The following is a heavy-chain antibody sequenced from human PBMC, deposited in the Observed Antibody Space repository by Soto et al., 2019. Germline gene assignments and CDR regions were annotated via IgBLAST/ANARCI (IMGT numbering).Heavy chain of an antibody. CDR3: AREGPGGNSPEYFQH. J-gene: IGHJ1*01. CDR1: GASVSSGISY. V-gene: IGHV4-61*01. D-gene: IGHD2-21*02. CDR2: IHYSGRT. Sequence: QVQLQESGPGLVKPSETLSLTCTVSGASVSSGISYWSWIRQAPGKGLEWIGDIHYSGRTKYNPSLDSLVTISVDTSKNQFSLKLSSATAADTAVYYCAREGPGGNSPEYFQHWGQGTLVTVCS.